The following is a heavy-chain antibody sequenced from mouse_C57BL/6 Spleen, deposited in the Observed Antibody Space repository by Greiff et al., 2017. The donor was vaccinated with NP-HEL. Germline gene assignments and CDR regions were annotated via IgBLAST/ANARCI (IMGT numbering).Heavy chain of an antibody. Sequence: VQLQQSGAELVRPGTSVKVSCKASGYAFTNYLIEWVKQRPGQGLEWIGVINPGSGGTNYNEKFKGKATLTADKSSSTAYMQLSSLTSEDSAVYYCARGGGYPFAYWGQGTLVTVSA. CDR3: ARGGGYPFAY. D-gene: IGHD2-2*01. V-gene: IGHV1-54*01. CDR1: GYAFTNYL. J-gene: IGHJ3*01. CDR2: INPGSGGT.